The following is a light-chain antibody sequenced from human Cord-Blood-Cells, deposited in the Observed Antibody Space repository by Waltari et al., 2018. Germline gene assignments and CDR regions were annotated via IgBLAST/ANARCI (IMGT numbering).Light chain of an antibody. V-gene: IGLV1-40*01. CDR2: GNS. J-gene: IGLJ2*01. Sequence: QSVLTQPPSVSGAPGQRVTISCTGSSSTSGAGYDLHWYQQLPGTAPKLLIYGNSNRPSGVPDRFSGSKSGTSASLAITGLQAEDEADYYCQSYDSSLSGVVFGGGTKLTVL. CDR1: SSTSGAGYD. CDR3: QSYDSSLSGVV.